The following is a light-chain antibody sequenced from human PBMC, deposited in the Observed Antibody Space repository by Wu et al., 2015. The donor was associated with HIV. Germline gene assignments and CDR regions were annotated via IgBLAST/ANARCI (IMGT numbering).Light chain of an antibody. CDR2: KTF. CDR1: QSVTNY. Sequence: DIRMTQSPSTLSASVGDTVTITCRATQSVTNYLAWYQQKPGKAPKLLIYKTFNLETGVPSRFSGSGSGTEFTLTLSSLQPDDSATYYCQHYSVYPYSFGQGTKLEIK. CDR3: QHYSVYPYS. J-gene: IGKJ2*03. V-gene: IGKV1-5*03.